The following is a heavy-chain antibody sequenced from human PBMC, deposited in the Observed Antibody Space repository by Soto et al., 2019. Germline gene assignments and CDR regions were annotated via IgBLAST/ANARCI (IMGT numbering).Heavy chain of an antibody. V-gene: IGHV4-4*07. CDR3: ARDRAAGVWFDP. CDR1: GGSISSYY. CDR2: IYTSGST. J-gene: IGHJ5*02. Sequence: SGTLALTCTVSGGSISSYYWSWIRQPAGKGLEWIGRIYTSGSTNYNPSLKSRVTMSVDTSKNQFSLKLSSLTAADTAVYYCARDRAAGVWFDPWGQGTLVTVSS. D-gene: IGHD3-10*01.